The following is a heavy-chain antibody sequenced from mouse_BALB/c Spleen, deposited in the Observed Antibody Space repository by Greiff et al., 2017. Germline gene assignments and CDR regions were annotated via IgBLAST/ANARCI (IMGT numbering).Heavy chain of an antibody. J-gene: IGHJ4*01. D-gene: IGHD2-1*01. Sequence: EVQLQESGGGLVKPGGSLKLSCAASGFTFSDYYMYWVRQTPEKRLEWVATISDGGSYTYYPDSVKGRFTISRDNAKNNLYLQMSSLKSEDTAMYYCAREGNSYAMDYWGQGTSVTVSS. CDR3: AREGNSYAMDY. CDR2: ISDGGSYT. CDR1: GFTFSDYY. V-gene: IGHV5-4*02.